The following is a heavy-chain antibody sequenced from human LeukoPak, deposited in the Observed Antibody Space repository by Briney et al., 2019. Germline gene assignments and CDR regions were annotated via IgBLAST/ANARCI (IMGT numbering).Heavy chain of an antibody. CDR2: MNPNSGNT. Sequence: ASVKVSCKASGYTFTSYDINWVRQATGQGLEWMGWMNPNSGNTGYAQKFQGRVTITADKSTSTAYMELSSLRSEDTAVYYCARLRNVLTGAEYGWFDPWGQGTLVTVSS. J-gene: IGHJ5*02. CDR3: ARLRNVLTGAEYGWFDP. V-gene: IGHV1-8*01. CDR1: GYTFTSYD. D-gene: IGHD3-9*01.